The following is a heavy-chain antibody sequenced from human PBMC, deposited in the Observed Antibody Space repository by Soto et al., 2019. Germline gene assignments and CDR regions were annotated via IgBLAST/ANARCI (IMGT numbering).Heavy chain of an antibody. V-gene: IGHV3-74*01. J-gene: IGHJ4*02. D-gene: IGHD5-12*01. Sequence: GGSLRLSCAASGFTFSSYWMHWVRQAPGKGLVWVSRIKGDGSETNYADSVKGRFTISRDNAKNTLYLQLNSLRAEDTAVYYCLRGNSGYGNFDYWGQGTRVTVSS. CDR1: GFTFSSYW. CDR3: LRGNSGYGNFDY. CDR2: IKGDGSET.